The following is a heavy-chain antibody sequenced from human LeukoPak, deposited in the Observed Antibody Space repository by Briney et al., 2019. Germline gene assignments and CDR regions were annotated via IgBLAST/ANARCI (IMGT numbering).Heavy chain of an antibody. V-gene: IGHV4-39*02. CDR3: ARLFSPGWECHFGLDV. CDR2: IYYSGST. J-gene: IGHJ6*02. Sequence: SETLSLTCTVSGGSISTYASYWAWIRQPPGKGLEWIVSIYYSGSTYYSSSLKSRVTLSVDTSKNHFSMKMSSVNAAATTVSYCARLFSPGWECHFGLDVWGQGTMVTVS. CDR1: GGSISTYASY. D-gene: IGHD6-19*01.